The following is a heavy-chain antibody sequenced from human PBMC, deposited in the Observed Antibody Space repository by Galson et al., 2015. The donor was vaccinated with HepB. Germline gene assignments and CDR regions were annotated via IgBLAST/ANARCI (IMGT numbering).Heavy chain of an antibody. Sequence: TLSLTCGVSDGSISSDTNSWSWIRQPPGKGLEWIGYIYHSGSTYYNPSLKSRVSISVDRSKNEVSLKLSSVTAADTAAYYCARLGYGNAFDIWGQGTMVTVSS. CDR2: IYHSGST. J-gene: IGHJ3*02. CDR1: DGSISSDTNS. D-gene: IGHD3-16*01. CDR3: ARLGYGNAFDI. V-gene: IGHV4-30-2*01.